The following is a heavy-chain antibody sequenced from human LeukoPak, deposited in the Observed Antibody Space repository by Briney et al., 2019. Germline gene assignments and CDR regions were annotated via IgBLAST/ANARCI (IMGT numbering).Heavy chain of an antibody. CDR2: IQEDGSAT. CDR1: GFIFSDYY. D-gene: IGHD1-14*01. Sequence: GGSLRLSCAASGFIFSDYYMGWVRQAPGKGLEWVANIQEDGSATYYVDSVKGRFTISRDNAKNSLDLQMNSLQAEDTAVYFCARRKEVQTTFDCWGQGTLVTVSS. V-gene: IGHV3-7*01. J-gene: IGHJ4*02. CDR3: ARRKEVQTTFDC.